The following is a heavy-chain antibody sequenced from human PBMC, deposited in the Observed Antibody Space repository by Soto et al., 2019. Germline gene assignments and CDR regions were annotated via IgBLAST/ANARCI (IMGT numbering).Heavy chain of an antibody. Sequence: AVKVSCKASGVTSSTHTITWVRQAPGQGLEWMGGIIPLFGTGHKAQKFQGRITIIADKSTSTAYMELSSLRSEDTAVYFCASGSAMGADHWGQGTLVTVSS. CDR1: GVTSSTHT. J-gene: IGHJ5*02. CDR3: ASGSAMGADH. V-gene: IGHV1-69*06. D-gene: IGHD5-18*01. CDR2: IIPLFGTG.